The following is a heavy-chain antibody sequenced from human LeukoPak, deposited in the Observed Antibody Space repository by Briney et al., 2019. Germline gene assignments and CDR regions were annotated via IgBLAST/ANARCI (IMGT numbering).Heavy chain of an antibody. Sequence: PGGSLRLSCAASGFTFSTFAMVWVRQPPGKGLEWVSSIFPSGGEIHYADSVRGRFTISRDNSKNTLYLQMNSLRADDTAVYYCVKDSSWMGEYYFDYWGQGTLVTVSS. CDR1: GFTFSTFA. J-gene: IGHJ4*02. D-gene: IGHD3-16*01. V-gene: IGHV3-23*01. CDR2: IFPSGGEI. CDR3: VKDSSWMGEYYFDY.